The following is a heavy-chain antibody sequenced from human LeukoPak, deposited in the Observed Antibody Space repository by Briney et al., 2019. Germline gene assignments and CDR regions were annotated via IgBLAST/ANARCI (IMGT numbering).Heavy chain of an antibody. J-gene: IGHJ4*02. V-gene: IGHV3-15*01. CDR3: TTVWFGELSLGY. CDR1: GFTFSNAR. CDR2: IKSKTDGGTT. D-gene: IGHD3-10*01. Sequence: GGSLRLSCAASGFTFSNARMSWVRQAPGKGLEWVGRIKSKTDGGTTDYAAPVKGRFTISRDDSKNKLYLQMNSLKTEDTALYYCTTVWFGELSLGYWGQGTLVTVSS.